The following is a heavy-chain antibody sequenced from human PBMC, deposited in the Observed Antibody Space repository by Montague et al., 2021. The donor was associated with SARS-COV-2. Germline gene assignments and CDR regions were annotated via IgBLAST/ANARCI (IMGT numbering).Heavy chain of an antibody. CDR1: GDSVSSNIAT. CDR3: ARIPVGSKYYFDF. CDR2: TYYRSKCYN. V-gene: IGHV6-1*01. D-gene: IGHD2-2*01. Sequence: CAISGDSVSSNIATWNWIRQSPSRGLEWLGRTYYRSKCYNDYAESVKSRITIDPDTSKHQFSLHLNSVTPEDTAVYYCARIPVGSKYYFDFWVQGNLVTVSA. J-gene: IGHJ4*02.